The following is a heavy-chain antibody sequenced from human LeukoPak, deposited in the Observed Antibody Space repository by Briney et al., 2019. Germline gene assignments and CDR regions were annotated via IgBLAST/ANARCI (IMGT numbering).Heavy chain of an antibody. CDR1: GFTFSNYG. CDR2: ISDTGNT. Sequence: PWGSLRLSCAASGFTFSNYGMSWVRQAPGKGLEWVSAISDTGNTYHADSVKGRFTISRDSSKNTLFLQMNRLRPEDAAVYYCAKAPVTTCRGAFCYPFDYWGLGTLVTVSS. D-gene: IGHD2-15*01. V-gene: IGHV3-23*01. J-gene: IGHJ4*02. CDR3: AKAPVTTCRGAFCYPFDY.